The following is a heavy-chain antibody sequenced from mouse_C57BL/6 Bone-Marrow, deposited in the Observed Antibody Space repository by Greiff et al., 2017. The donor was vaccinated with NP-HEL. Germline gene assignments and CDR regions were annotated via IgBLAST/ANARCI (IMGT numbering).Heavy chain of an antibody. CDR3: ARSSLYGYYAMDY. J-gene: IGHJ4*01. CDR1: GFTFTDYY. Sequence: DVHLVESGGGLVQPGGSLSLSCAASGFTFTDYYMSWVRQPPGKALEWLGFIRNKANGYTTEYSASVKGRFTISRDNSQSILYLQMNALRAEDSATYYCARSSLYGYYAMDYWGQGTSVTVSS. V-gene: IGHV7-3*01. CDR2: IRNKANGYTT. D-gene: IGHD1-1*01.